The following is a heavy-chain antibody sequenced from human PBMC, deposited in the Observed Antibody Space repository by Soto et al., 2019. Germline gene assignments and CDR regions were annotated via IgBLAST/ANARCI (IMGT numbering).Heavy chain of an antibody. CDR3: ARILPAPNWSGYYYGMDV. CDR1: GFSLSNARMG. CDR2: IFSNDEK. V-gene: IGHV2-26*01. Sequence: SGPTLVNPTETLTLTCTVSGFSLSNARMGVSWIRQPPGKALEWLAHIFSNDEKSYSTSLKSRLTISKDTSKSQVVLTMTNMDPVDTATYYCARILPAPNWSGYYYGMDVWGQGTTVTVSS. D-gene: IGHD7-27*01. J-gene: IGHJ6*02.